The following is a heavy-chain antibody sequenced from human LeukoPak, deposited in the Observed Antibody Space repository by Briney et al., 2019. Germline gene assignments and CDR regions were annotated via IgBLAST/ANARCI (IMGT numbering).Heavy chain of an antibody. CDR2: ISYGGSNK. J-gene: IGHJ4*02. CDR1: GFTFSSYA. CDR3: ARDRYSSSSRYFDY. D-gene: IGHD6-6*01. Sequence: GGSLRLSCAASGFTFSSYAMHWVRQAPGKGLEWVAVISYGGSNKYYADSVKGRFTISRDNSKNTLYLQMNSLRAEDTAVYYCARDRYSSSSRYFDYWGQGTLVTVSS. V-gene: IGHV3-30-3*01.